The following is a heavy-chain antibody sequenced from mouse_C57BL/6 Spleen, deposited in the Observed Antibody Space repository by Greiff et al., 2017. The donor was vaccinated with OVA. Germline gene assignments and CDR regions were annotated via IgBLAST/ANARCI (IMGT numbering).Heavy chain of an antibody. CDR2: IEPSDSYT. V-gene: IGHV1-69*01. CDR3: ARVGNAMDY. D-gene: IGHD3-1*01. Sequence: QVQLQQSGAELVMPGASVKLSCKASGYTFTSYWMHWVKQRPGQGLEWIGEIEPSDSYTNYNQKFKGKSTLTVDKSSSTAYMQLSSLTSEDSAVYYSARVGNAMDYWGQGTSVTVSS. J-gene: IGHJ4*01. CDR1: GYTFTSYW.